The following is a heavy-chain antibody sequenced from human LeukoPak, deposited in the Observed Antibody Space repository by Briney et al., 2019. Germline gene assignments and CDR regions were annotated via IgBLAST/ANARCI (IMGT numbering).Heavy chain of an antibody. V-gene: IGHV3-21*01. J-gene: IGHJ4*02. CDR1: GFTFSTYS. CDR3: ARAPRGSGSYSDY. CDR2: ISSTSSYM. D-gene: IGHD1-26*01. Sequence: PGGSLRLSCAASGFTFSTYSMIWVRQAPGKGLEWVSYISSTSSYMYYADSVKGRFTISRDNAKNSLYLQMNSLRAEDTAVFYCARAPRGSGSYSDYWGQGTLVTVSS.